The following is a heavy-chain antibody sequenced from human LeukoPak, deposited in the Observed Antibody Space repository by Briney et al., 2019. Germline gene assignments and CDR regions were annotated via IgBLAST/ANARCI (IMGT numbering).Heavy chain of an antibody. J-gene: IGHJ4*02. Sequence: SETLSLTCAVYGGSFSGYYWSWIRQPPGKGLEWIGEINHSGGTNYNPSLKSRVTISVDTSKNQFSLRLSSVTAADTAVYYCARLPTVTFFDYWGQGTLVTVSS. CDR1: GGSFSGYY. V-gene: IGHV4-34*01. CDR3: ARLPTVTFFDY. CDR2: INHSGGT. D-gene: IGHD4-17*01.